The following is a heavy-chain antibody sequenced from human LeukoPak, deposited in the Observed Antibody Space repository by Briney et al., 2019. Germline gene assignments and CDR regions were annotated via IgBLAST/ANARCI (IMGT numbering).Heavy chain of an antibody. Sequence: PGGSLRLSCAASGFTFSNAWMNWVRQAPGKGLEWVSYISSSGSIIYYADSVKGRFTISRDNAKNSLYLQMNSLRAEDTAIYYCARRRAAVAFDIWGQGTMVSVSS. J-gene: IGHJ3*02. D-gene: IGHD6-25*01. CDR2: ISSSGSII. CDR1: GFTFSNAW. CDR3: ARRRAAVAFDI. V-gene: IGHV3-48*04.